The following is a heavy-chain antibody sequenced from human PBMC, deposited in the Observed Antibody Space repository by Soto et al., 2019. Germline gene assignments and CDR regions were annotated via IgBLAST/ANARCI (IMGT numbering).Heavy chain of an antibody. CDR3: ARDPGDYGDYASGWFDP. CDR2: INHSGST. CDR1: GGSFSDYI. D-gene: IGHD4-17*01. Sequence: PSETLSLTCDVYGGSFSDYIWTWIRQTPGKGLQWIGQINHSGSTNYNPSLKSRVTISVDTSKNQFSLKLSSVTAADTAVYYCARDPGDYGDYASGWFDPWGQGTLVTVSS. V-gene: IGHV4-34*01. J-gene: IGHJ5*02.